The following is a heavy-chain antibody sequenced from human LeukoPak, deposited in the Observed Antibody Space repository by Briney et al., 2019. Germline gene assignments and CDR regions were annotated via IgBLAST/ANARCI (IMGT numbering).Heavy chain of an antibody. J-gene: IGHJ5*02. Sequence: GASVKVFCKASGFTSSSSTIQWVRQAHGQRREWLGWIGVGSGSTAYAQNLQGRLSITTDMSTNTAYMELNSLTSEDTAVYYCAAERYTDGCCWFDPWGQGTLVTVSS. D-gene: IGHD1-1*01. CDR1: GFTSSSST. CDR2: IGVGSGST. V-gene: IGHV1-58*02. CDR3: AAERYTDGCCWFDP.